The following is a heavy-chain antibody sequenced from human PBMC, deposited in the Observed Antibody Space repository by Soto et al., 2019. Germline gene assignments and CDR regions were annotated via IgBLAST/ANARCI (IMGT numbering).Heavy chain of an antibody. Sequence: SETLSLTCAVYGGPFSGYYWSWIRQPPGKGLEWIGEINHSGSTNYNPSLKSRVTISVDTSKNQFSLKLSSVTAADTAVYYCARVKSGYYGSGSFYYYYGMDVWGQGTTVTVSS. CDR1: GGPFSGYY. CDR2: INHSGST. V-gene: IGHV4-34*01. D-gene: IGHD3-10*01. J-gene: IGHJ6*02. CDR3: ARVKSGYYGSGSFYYYYGMDV.